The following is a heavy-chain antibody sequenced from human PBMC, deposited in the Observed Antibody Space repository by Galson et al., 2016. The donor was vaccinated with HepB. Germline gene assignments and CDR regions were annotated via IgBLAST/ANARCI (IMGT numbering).Heavy chain of an antibody. D-gene: IGHD6-19*01. Sequence: SETLSLTCAVSGHSITSSDWWGWIRQPSGKGLELIGYIYDSGSNYFNPSLKSRVTMSVDTSKNHFSLTLRSMTAVDTAVYYCAVGEAVAGIAYWGQGTLVTVSS. CDR1: GHSITSSDW. J-gene: IGHJ4*02. V-gene: IGHV4-28*01. CDR3: AVGEAVAGIAY. CDR2: IYDSGSN.